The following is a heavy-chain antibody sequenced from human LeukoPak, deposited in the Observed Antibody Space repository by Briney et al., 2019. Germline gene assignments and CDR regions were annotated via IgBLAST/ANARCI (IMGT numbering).Heavy chain of an antibody. Sequence: GGSLRLSCAASGFTFSNAWMSWVRQAPGKGLEWVGRIKSKTDGGTTDYAAPVKGRFTISRDDSKNTLYLQMNSLKTEDTAVYYCTTDEFGYYDSRPGMDVGAKGPTVTVSS. CDR2: IKSKTDGGTT. D-gene: IGHD3-22*01. V-gene: IGHV3-15*01. CDR1: GFTFSNAW. CDR3: TTDEFGYYDSRPGMDV. J-gene: IGHJ6*04.